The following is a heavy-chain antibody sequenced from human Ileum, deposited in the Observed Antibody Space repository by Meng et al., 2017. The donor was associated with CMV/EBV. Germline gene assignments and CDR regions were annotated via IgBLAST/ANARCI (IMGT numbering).Heavy chain of an antibody. V-gene: IGHV1-3*01. Sequence: QVQLVQSGAEVKKPGASVKLSCKASGYTFTSNTMHWVRQAPGQGLEWMGWINAGDGFTKYSKKFQGRVTITRDTSANTAYMEMSSLRSEDTAVYYCAREVAVAGHFDYWGQGTLVTVSS. CDR3: AREVAVAGHFDY. J-gene: IGHJ4*02. CDR2: INAGDGFT. CDR1: GYTFTSNT. D-gene: IGHD6-19*01.